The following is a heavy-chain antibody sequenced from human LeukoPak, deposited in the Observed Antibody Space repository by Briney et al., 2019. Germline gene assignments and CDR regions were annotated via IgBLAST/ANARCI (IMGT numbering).Heavy chain of an antibody. V-gene: IGHV1-69*13. J-gene: IGHJ3*02. CDR3: ARPATIAVAGPDAFDI. CDR2: IIPIFGSA. D-gene: IGHD6-19*01. Sequence: ASVKVSCKASGGTFSSYAISWVRQAPGQGLEWMGGIIPIFGSANYAQKFQGRVTITADESTSTAYMELSSLRSEDTAVYYCARPATIAVAGPDAFDIWGQGTMVTVSS. CDR1: GGTFSSYA.